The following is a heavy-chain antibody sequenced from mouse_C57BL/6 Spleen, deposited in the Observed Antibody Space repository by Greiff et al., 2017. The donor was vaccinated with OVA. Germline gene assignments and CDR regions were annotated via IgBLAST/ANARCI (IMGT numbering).Heavy chain of an antibody. Sequence: EVQLQQSGPVLVKPGASVKMSCKASGYTFTDYYMNWVKQSHGKSLEWIGVINPYNGGTSYNQKFKGKATLTVDKSSSTAYMELNSLTSEDSAVYYCAREVTTDYYAMDYWGQGTSVTVSS. J-gene: IGHJ4*01. CDR3: AREVTTDYYAMDY. V-gene: IGHV1-19*01. D-gene: IGHD2-2*01. CDR1: GYTFTDYY. CDR2: INPYNGGT.